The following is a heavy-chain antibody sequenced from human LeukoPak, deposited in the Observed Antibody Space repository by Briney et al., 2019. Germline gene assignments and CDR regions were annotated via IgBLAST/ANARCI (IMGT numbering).Heavy chain of an antibody. CDR1: GFTFSSYS. CDR2: ISGSGGST. Sequence: GGSLRLSCAASGFTFSSYSMNWVRQAPGKGLEWVSAISGSGGSTYYADSVKGRFTISRDNSKNTLYLQMNSLRAEDTAVYYCAKDRVTMVRGVTGYWGQGTLVTVSS. CDR3: AKDRVTMVRGVTGY. D-gene: IGHD3-10*01. V-gene: IGHV3-23*01. J-gene: IGHJ4*02.